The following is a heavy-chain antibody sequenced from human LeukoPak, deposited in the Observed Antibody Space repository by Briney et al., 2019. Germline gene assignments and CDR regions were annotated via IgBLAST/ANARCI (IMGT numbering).Heavy chain of an antibody. CDR3: AKDAGYDSSGEVDY. V-gene: IGHV3-23*01. CDR1: GFTFSSYA. J-gene: IGHJ4*02. CDR2: ISGSGGST. Sequence: GGSLRLSCAASGFTFSSYAMSWVRQAPGKGLEWVSAISGSGGSTYYADSVKGRFIISRDNSKNTLYLQMNSLRAEDTAVYYCAKDAGYDSSGEVDYWGQGTLVTVSS. D-gene: IGHD3-22*01.